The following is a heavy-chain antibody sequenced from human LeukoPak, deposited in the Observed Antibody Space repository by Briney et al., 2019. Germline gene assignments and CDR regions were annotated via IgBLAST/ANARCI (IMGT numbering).Heavy chain of an antibody. CDR3: ARGWGFDY. CDR1: GDSVSGETTA. Sequence: SQTLSLTCAISGDSVSGETTAWNWIRQSPSRGLEWLGSTYYRSKWYSDYAVSVKRRITINSDTSKNQFSLQLNSVTPEDTAVYYCARGWGFDYWGQGILVTVSS. J-gene: IGHJ4*02. CDR2: TYYRSKWYS. V-gene: IGHV6-1*01. D-gene: IGHD7-27*01.